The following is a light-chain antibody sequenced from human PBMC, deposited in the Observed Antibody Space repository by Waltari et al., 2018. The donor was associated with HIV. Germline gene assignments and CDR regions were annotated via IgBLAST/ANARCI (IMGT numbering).Light chain of an antibody. Sequence: EEVMTQSPATLSVSPGERATLSCRASQGVSSNLAWHQQKPGQAPRLLIYGASTRATGIPARFSGSGAGTEFTLTISSLQSEDFAVYYCQQYNDWPLTFGGGTKVEIK. CDR1: QGVSSN. J-gene: IGKJ4*01. CDR3: QQYNDWPLT. V-gene: IGKV3-15*01. CDR2: GAS.